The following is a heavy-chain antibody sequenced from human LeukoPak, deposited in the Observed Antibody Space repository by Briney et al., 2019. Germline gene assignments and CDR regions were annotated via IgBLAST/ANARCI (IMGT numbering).Heavy chain of an antibody. CDR2: INHSGST. V-gene: IGHV4-34*01. CDR1: GGSFSGYY. D-gene: IGHD4-17*01. CDR3: ASGGDYGDYVLDY. Sequence: SETLSLTCAVYGGSFSGYYWSWIRQPPGKGLEWIGEINHSGSTNYNPSLKSRVTISVDTSKNQFSLKLSSVTAADTVVYYCASGGDYGDYVLDYWGQGTLVTVSS. J-gene: IGHJ4*02.